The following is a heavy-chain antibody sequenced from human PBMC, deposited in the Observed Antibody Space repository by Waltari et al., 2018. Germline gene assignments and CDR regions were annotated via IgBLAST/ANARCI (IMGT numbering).Heavy chain of an antibody. Sequence: QVQLVQSGAEAEKPGAPVKVSSKLSGPTLSHLAIHWVRQGPGKGLEWMGGFDPEDGEMTYAQKCQGRVTMTEDPSTDTAYMELSSLTSEDTAVYFCATGYGSEFWGQGSLVTVSS. J-gene: IGHJ1*01. CDR3: ATGYGSEF. D-gene: IGHD3-10*01. CDR2: FDPEDGEM. V-gene: IGHV1-24*01. CDR1: GPTLSHLA.